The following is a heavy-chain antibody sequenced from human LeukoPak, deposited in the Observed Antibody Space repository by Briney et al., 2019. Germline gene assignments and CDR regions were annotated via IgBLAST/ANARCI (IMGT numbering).Heavy chain of an antibody. D-gene: IGHD3-10*01. J-gene: IGHJ5*02. CDR1: GGTFSSYA. V-gene: IGHV1-69*05. Sequence: SVKVSCKASGGTFSSYAISWVRQAPGQGLEWMGRIIPIFGTANYAQKFQGRVTITTDESTSTAYMELSSLRSEDTAVYYCARDLDGSGSYNWFDPWGQGTLVTVSS. CDR3: ARDLDGSGSYNWFDP. CDR2: IIPIFGTA.